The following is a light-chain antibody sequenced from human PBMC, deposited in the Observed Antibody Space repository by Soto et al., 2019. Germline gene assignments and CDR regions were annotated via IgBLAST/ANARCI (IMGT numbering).Light chain of an antibody. V-gene: IGKV3-15*01. J-gene: IGKJ5*01. Sequence: EVLMTQSPDTLYVSPGEMFTLPGRASPRVSDNLAWYQQKPGQGPRLLVLTSSPRTLGLPARFSGSEAGTEFTLTISSRESEDFAVYYCQQYNSWPITFGQGTRLEIK. CDR2: TSS. CDR3: QQYNSWPIT. CDR1: PRVSDN.